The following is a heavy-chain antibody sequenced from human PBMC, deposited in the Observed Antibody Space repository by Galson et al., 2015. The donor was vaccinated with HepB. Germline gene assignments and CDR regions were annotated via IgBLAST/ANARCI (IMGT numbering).Heavy chain of an antibody. J-gene: IGHJ4*02. CDR1: GFNFRIHW. CDR3: ARRGKLAAGPDPYDL. D-gene: IGHD6-19*01. Sequence: SLRLSCAASGFNFRIHWMSWVRQAPGKGLEWVSSIKGDGNEKDYVDSVKGRFTISRDNAKNSLYLQMDGLRAEDTSVYYCARRGKLAAGPDPYDLWGQGTLVTVSS. CDR2: IKGDGNEK. V-gene: IGHV3-7*01.